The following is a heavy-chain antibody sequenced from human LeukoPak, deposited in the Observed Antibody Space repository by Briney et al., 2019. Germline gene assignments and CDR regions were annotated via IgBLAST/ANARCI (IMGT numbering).Heavy chain of an antibody. CDR2: IWYDGSNK. D-gene: IGHD3-10*02. CDR1: GFTFSSYG. CDR3: ARDKNVNHGVYWFFDL. Sequence: GGSLRLSCAASGFTFSSYGMHWVRQAPGKGLEWVAVIWYDGSNKYYADSVKGRFSISRDNAKNSLYLQMDSLRAEDTAVYYCARDKNVNHGVYWFFDLWGRGTLVTVSS. J-gene: IGHJ2*01. V-gene: IGHV3-33*01.